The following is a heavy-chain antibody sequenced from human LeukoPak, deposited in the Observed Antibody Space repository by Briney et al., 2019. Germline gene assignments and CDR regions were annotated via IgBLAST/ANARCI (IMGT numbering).Heavy chain of an antibody. D-gene: IGHD2-2*01. Sequence: PSETLSLTCTVSGGSISSSSYYWGWIRQPPGKGLEWIGSIYYSGSTYYNPSLKSRVTISVDTSKNQFSLKLSSVTAADTAVYYCARHRGGYCSSTSCRLHYNWFDPWGQGTLVTVSS. CDR2: IYYSGST. J-gene: IGHJ5*02. V-gene: IGHV4-39*01. CDR3: ARHRGGYCSSTSCRLHYNWFDP. CDR1: GGSISSSSYY.